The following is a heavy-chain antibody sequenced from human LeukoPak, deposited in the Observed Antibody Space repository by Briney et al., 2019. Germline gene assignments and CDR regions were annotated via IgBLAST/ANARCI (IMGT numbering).Heavy chain of an antibody. D-gene: IGHD1/OR15-1a*01. Sequence: PSETLSLTCTASGGSISNNNYHWGWIRQPPGKGLEWIGSIYYSGSTYYNPSLESRITISVDTSKNQFSLKLSSVTAADTAVYYCARHIKRTKQNWFDPWGQGTLVTVSS. CDR2: IYYSGST. CDR1: GGSISNNNYH. V-gene: IGHV4-39*01. J-gene: IGHJ5*02. CDR3: ARHIKRTKQNWFDP.